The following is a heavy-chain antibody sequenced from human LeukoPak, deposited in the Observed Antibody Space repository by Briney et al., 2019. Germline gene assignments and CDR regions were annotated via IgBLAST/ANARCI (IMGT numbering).Heavy chain of an antibody. V-gene: IGHV3-48*04. CDR2: ISSSSSTI. CDR1: GFTFSSYS. Sequence: PGGSLRLSRAASGFTFSSYSMNWVRQAPRKGLEWVSYISSSSSTIYYADSVKGRFTISRDNAKNSLYLQMNSLRAEDTAVYYCAELGITMIGGVWGKGTTVTISS. J-gene: IGHJ6*04. D-gene: IGHD3-10*02. CDR3: AELGITMIGGV.